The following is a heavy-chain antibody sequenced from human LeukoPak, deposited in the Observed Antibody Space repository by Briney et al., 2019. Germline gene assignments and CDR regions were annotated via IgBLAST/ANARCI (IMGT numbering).Heavy chain of an antibody. Sequence: PSETLSLTCTVSGGSISSYYWSWIRQPAGKGLEWIGRIYTSGSTNYNPSLKSRVTMSVDTSKNQFSLKLSSVTAADTAVYYCARGPRDLGYCSSASCSQNWFDPWGQGTLVTVSS. V-gene: IGHV4-4*07. CDR1: GGSISSYY. CDR3: ARGPRDLGYCSSASCSQNWFDP. D-gene: IGHD2-2*01. CDR2: IYTSGST. J-gene: IGHJ5*02.